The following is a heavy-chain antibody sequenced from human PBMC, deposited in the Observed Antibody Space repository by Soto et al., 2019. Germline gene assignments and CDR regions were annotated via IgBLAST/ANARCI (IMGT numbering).Heavy chain of an antibody. Sequence: GGSLRLSCAASGFTFSSYGMHWVRQAPGKGLEWVAVISYDGSNKYYADSVKGRFTISRDNSKNTLYLQMNSLRAEDTAVYYCAKDLHPWDYGSLDWGQGTLVTVSS. CDR3: AKDLHPWDYGSLD. J-gene: IGHJ4*02. D-gene: IGHD3-10*01. CDR2: ISYDGSNK. CDR1: GFTFSSYG. V-gene: IGHV3-30*18.